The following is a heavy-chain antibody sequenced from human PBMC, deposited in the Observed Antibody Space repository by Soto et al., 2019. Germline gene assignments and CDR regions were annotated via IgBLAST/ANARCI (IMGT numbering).Heavy chain of an antibody. Sequence: PSETLSLTCTVSGGSISSYYWSWIRQPPGKGLEWIGYIYYSGSTNYNPSLESRVTISVDTSMNQFSLKLSSVTAADTAVYYCARNVVPAAHDAFDILGQGTMVTVSS. J-gene: IGHJ3*02. CDR2: IYYSGST. CDR3: ARNVVPAAHDAFDI. V-gene: IGHV4-59*01. D-gene: IGHD2-2*01. CDR1: GGSISSYY.